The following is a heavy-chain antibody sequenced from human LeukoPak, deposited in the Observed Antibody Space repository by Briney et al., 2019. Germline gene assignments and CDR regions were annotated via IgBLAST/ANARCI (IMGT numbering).Heavy chain of an antibody. V-gene: IGHV4-34*01. J-gene: IGHJ4*02. CDR2: INHSGIT. Sequence: SSETLSLTSDVYDGSFSGFFWGWIRQPPGQGLEWIGEINHSGITNYNPSLKSRVTMSVDTSKNQFSLKLSSVTAADTAVYFCARFTGYLYFDYWGQGTLVTVSS. CDR1: DGSFSGFF. D-gene: IGHD3-9*01. CDR3: ARFTGYLYFDY.